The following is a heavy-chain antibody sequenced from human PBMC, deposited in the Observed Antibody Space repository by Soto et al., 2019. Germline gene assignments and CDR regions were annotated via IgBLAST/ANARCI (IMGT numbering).Heavy chain of an antibody. J-gene: IGHJ4*02. CDR1: GLSFSDYY. CDR3: ATVFRSSHFDY. V-gene: IGHV3-11*01. D-gene: IGHD3-10*02. CDR2: ITSSSSTI. Sequence: QVELVESGGGLVKPGGSLRLSCAASGLSFSDYYMSWIRQAPGKRLEWIAYITSSSSTIYYADSVKGRFTISRNDAKNSLYLQLDSLRAEDAAVYYCATVFRSSHFDYWGQGTLVTVSS.